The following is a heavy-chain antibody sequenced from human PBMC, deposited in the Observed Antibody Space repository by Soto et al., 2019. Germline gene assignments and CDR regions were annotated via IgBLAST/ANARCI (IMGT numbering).Heavy chain of an antibody. CDR2: IYSGGST. J-gene: IGHJ3*02. CDR3: ASTKGDLRFGELFAFDI. D-gene: IGHD3-10*01. CDR1: GVTVSSNY. Sequence: PVGSMRLSWAAAGVTVSSNYMRWVRKAPGKGLEWVSVIYSGGSTYYADSVKGRFTISRDNSKNTLYLQMNSLRAEDTAVYYCASTKGDLRFGELFAFDIWGQGTMVTVSS. V-gene: IGHV3-66*01.